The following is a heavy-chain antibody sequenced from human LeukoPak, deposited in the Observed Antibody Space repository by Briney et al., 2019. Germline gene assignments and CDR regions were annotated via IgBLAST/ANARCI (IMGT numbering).Heavy chain of an antibody. V-gene: IGHV3-21*01. CDR3: ARTLWYYDSSGYYGDYFDY. D-gene: IGHD3-22*01. Sequence: GGSLRLFCAASGFTFSSYSMNWVRQATGKGLEWVSSISSSSSYIYYADSVKGRFTISRDNAKNSLYLQMNSLRAEDTAVYYCARTLWYYDSSGYYGDYFDYWGQGTLVTVSS. CDR2: ISSSSSYI. J-gene: IGHJ4*02. CDR1: GFTFSSYS.